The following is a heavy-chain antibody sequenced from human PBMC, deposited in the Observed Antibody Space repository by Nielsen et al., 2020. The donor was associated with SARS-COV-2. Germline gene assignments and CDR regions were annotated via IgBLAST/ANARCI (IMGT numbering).Heavy chain of an antibody. CDR2: INHSGST. CDR1: GGSFSGYY. D-gene: IGHD3-22*01. CDR3: ASDYYDSSGYYYS. Sequence: SETLSLTCAVYGGSFSGYYWSWIRQPPGKGLEWIGEINHSGSTNYNPSLKSRVTISVDTSKNQFSLKLSSVTAADTAVYYCASDYYDSSGYYYSWGQGTLVTVS. V-gene: IGHV4-34*01. J-gene: IGHJ4*02.